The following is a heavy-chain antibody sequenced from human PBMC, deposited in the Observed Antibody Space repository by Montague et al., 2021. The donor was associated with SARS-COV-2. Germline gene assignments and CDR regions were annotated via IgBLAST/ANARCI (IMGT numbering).Heavy chain of an antibody. J-gene: IGHJ6*02. CDR1: GGSFSGYY. D-gene: IGHD2-15*01. CDR2: INHSGST. CDR3: ARGSACSGGRCYSEGGPHSDDGMDV. Sequence: SETLSLTCAVYGGSFSGYYWSWIRQPPGKGLEWIGEINHSGSTNYNPSLKSRVTISVDTSKNQFSLKLSSVTAADTAVYYCARGSACSGGRCYSEGGPHSDDGMDVWGQGTTVTVSS. V-gene: IGHV4-34*01.